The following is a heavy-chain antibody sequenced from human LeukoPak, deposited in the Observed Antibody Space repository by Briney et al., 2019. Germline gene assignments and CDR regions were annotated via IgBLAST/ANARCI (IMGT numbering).Heavy chain of an antibody. CDR1: GGSISSYY. J-gene: IGHJ3*02. CDR2: IYYSGST. Sequence: SETLSLTCTVSGGSISSYYWSWIRQPPGKGLEWIGYIYYSGSTNYNPSLKSRVTISVDTSKNQFSLKLSSVTAADTAVYYCARGFGELTDAFDIWGQGTMVTVSS. V-gene: IGHV4-59*01. D-gene: IGHD3-10*01. CDR3: ARGFGELTDAFDI.